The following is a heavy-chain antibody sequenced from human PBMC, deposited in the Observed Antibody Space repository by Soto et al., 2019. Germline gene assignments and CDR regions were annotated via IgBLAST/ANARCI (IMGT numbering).Heavy chain of an antibody. Sequence: QVQLVQSGAEVKEPGSSVKVSCKASGGTFNSDTINWERQAPGQGLEWMGRINSILGISNYAQKFQGRIAITADKSTKSGYMELSSLRSDDTAVYYCARGPVRGMGGDSWGQGTLVTVSS. CDR3: ARGPVRGMGGDS. J-gene: IGHJ5*01. CDR1: GGTFNSDT. V-gene: IGHV1-69*02. CDR2: INSILGIS. D-gene: IGHD3-16*01.